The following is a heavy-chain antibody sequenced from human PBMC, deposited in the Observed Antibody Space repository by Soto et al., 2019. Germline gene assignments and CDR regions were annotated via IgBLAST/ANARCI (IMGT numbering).Heavy chain of an antibody. J-gene: IGHJ4*02. V-gene: IGHV3-23*01. CDR2: ISGSGGST. D-gene: IGHD4-17*01. Sequence: GGSLRLSCAASGFTFSSYAMSWVRQAPGKGLEWVSAISGSGGSTYYADSVKGQFTISRDKSKKMLYLQKNSLRAEDTAVYYSAKGPSNPPTQRPTVTTDYWGQGTLVTVSS. CDR1: GFTFSSYA. CDR3: AKGPSNPPTQRPTVTTDY.